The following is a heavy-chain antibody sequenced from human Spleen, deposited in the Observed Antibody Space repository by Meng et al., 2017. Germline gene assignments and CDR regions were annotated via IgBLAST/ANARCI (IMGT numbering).Heavy chain of an antibody. CDR3: ARGPTTMAHDFDY. V-gene: IGHV4-34*01. Sequence: WGAGLLKPTQTLALTCVFSGWPPRDYYFTSIPQPPPKRLDFIRETNPSGSTNYNPSLESRATISVDTSQNNLSLKLSSVTAADSAVYYCARGPTTMAHDFDYWGQGTLVTVSS. CDR2: TNPSGST. D-gene: IGHD4-11*01. J-gene: IGHJ4*02. CDR1: GWPPRDYY.